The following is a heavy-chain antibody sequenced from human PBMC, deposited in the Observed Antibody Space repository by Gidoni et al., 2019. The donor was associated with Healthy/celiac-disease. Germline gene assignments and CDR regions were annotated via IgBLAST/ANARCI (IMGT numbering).Heavy chain of an antibody. J-gene: IGHJ4*02. V-gene: IGHV3-23*01. CDR3: AKDKRWAARKASYFDY. Sequence: EVQLLEAGGGLVQPGGSLRLSCAASGFTFSSYAISWVRQAPGKGLEWGSAISGSGGSTYYADSVKGRFTISRDNSKNTLYLQMNSLRAEDTAVYYCAKDKRWAARKASYFDYWGQGTLVTVSS. D-gene: IGHD6-6*01. CDR2: ISGSGGST. CDR1: GFTFSSYA.